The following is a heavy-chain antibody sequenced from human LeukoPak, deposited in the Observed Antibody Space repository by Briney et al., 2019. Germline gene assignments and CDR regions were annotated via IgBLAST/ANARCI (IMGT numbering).Heavy chain of an antibody. Sequence: ASVKVSCKASGYTFTGYYIHWVRQAPGQGLEWMGWINPNSGGTNYAQKFQGRVTMTRDTSISTAYMELSRLRSDDTAVYYCARGGNFWSGYYSSTSILDYWGQGTLVTVSS. CDR2: INPNSGGT. CDR1: GYTFTGYY. J-gene: IGHJ4*02. V-gene: IGHV1-2*02. D-gene: IGHD3-3*01. CDR3: ARGGNFWSGYYSSTSILDY.